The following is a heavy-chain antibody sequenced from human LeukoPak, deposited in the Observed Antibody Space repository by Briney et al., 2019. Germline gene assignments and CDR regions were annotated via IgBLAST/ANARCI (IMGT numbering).Heavy chain of an antibody. J-gene: IGHJ5*02. V-gene: IGHV3-48*03. CDR1: GFTFSSYE. D-gene: IGHD3-3*01. CDR2: ISSSGSTI. CDR3: ARDVGFWSGIENWFDP. Sequence: PGGSLRLSCAASGFTFSSYEMNWVRQAPGKGLECVSYISSSGSTIYYADSVKGQFTISRDNAKNSLYLQMNSLRAEDTAVYYCARDVGFWSGIENWFDPWGQGTLVTVSS.